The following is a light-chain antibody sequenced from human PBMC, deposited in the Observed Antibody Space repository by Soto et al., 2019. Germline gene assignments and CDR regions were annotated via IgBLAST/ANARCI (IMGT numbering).Light chain of an antibody. V-gene: IGLV2-8*01. CDR1: SSDGGGYNY. J-gene: IGLJ1*01. CDR3: SSYVGTNSYV. CDR2: EVY. Sequence: QSVLTQPPSASGSPGQSVTISCTGTSSDGGGYNYVSWYQQHPGKAPKLIIYEVYKRPSGVPDRFSGSKSGNTAARTVSGLQAEDEADYYCSSYVGTNSYVFGTGTKLTVL.